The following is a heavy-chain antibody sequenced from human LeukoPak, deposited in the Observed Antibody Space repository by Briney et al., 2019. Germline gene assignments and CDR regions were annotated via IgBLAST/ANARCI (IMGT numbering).Heavy chain of an antibody. D-gene: IGHD2-2*01. J-gene: IGHJ4*02. CDR1: GGSISAYY. CDR3: ARDQYGKLDY. V-gene: IGHV4-59*12. Sequence: SETLSLTCSVSGGSISAYYWSWIRQPPGKGLEWIGYVHYSGISNYHPSLKSRVNMSVDTSKKQLSLRLSSVTAADTAVYYCARDQYGKLDYWGQGTLVTVSS. CDR2: VHYSGIS.